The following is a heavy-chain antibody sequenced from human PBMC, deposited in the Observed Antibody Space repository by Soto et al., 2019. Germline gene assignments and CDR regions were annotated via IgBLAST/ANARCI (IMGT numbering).Heavy chain of an antibody. V-gene: IGHV3-23*01. Sequence: GGALRLSCAVSGFTSSNYAMSWVRQAPGKGLEWVSAISGSGGSTNYADSVKGRFTISRDNSKNTLSLQVNSLRAEDKAIYYCAKEAGATTYYYAMDVWGQGTTVTVSS. CDR2: ISGSGGST. CDR3: AKEAGATTYYYAMDV. D-gene: IGHD1-26*01. J-gene: IGHJ6*02. CDR1: GFTSSNYA.